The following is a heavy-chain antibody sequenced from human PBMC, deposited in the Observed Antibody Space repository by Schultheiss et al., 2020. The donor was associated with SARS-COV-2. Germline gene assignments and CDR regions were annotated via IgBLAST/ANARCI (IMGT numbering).Heavy chain of an antibody. Sequence: GGSLRLSCAASGFTVSSNYMSWVRQAPGKGLEWVSVIYSGGSTYYADSVKGRFTISRDNSKNTLYLQMNSLRAEDTAVYYCAKDKDVEMATMGFVYWGQGTLVTVAT. J-gene: IGHJ4*02. CDR1: GFTVSSNY. CDR2: IYSGGST. V-gene: IGHV3-53*01. D-gene: IGHD5-24*01. CDR3: AKDKDVEMATMGFVY.